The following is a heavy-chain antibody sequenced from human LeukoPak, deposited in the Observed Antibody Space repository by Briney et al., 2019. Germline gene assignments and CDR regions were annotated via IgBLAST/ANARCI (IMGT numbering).Heavy chain of an antibody. CDR1: GFTFSSYW. V-gene: IGHV3-7*03. CDR3: ARVGSMVRGVHFDY. D-gene: IGHD3-10*01. CDR2: IKQDGREK. J-gene: IGHJ4*02. Sequence: GGSLRLSCAASGFTFSSYWMTWVRQAPGKGLEWVANIKQDGREKYYVDSVKGRFTISRDNAKNSLYLQMNSLRAEDTAVYYCARVGSMVRGVHFDYWGQGTLVTVSS.